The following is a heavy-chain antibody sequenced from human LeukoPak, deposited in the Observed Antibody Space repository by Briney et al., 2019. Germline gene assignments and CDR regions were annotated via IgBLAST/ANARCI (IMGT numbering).Heavy chain of an antibody. V-gene: IGHV4-39*07. CDR1: GGSISSSSYY. CDR2: IYYSGST. Sequence: SETLSLTCTVSGGSISSSSYYWGWIRQPPGKGLEWIGSIYYSGSTYYNPSLKSRVTISADTSKNQFSLKLSSVTTADTAVYYCARDLYGSGSSRTPLDYWGQGTLVTVSS. J-gene: IGHJ4*02. CDR3: ARDLYGSGSSRTPLDY. D-gene: IGHD3-10*01.